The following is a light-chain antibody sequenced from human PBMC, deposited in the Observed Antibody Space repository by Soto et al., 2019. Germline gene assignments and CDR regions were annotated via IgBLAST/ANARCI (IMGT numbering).Light chain of an antibody. J-gene: IGLJ1*01. CDR1: TSDVGGYNY. CDR2: DVN. Sequence: QSVLTQPASVSGSPGQSITISCTGTTSDVGGYNYVSWYQQHPGKAPKLMIYDVNKRPSGVSNRFSGSKSGNTASLTISGLQAEDEADYYCSSYTSTNPYVFGTGTKVTVL. V-gene: IGLV2-14*01. CDR3: SSYTSTNPYV.